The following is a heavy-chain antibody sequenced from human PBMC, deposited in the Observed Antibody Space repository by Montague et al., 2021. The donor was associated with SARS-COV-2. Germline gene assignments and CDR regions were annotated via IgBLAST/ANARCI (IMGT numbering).Heavy chain of an antibody. CDR1: GGSISSYY. CDR3: ARDFDY. V-gene: IGHV4-59*13. Sequence: SETLSLTCTVSGGSISSYYWSWIRQPPGKGLEWIGYMYYSGSTNYNPSLKSRVTISVGTSKNQFSLKLSSVTAADTAVYYCARDFDYWGQGTLVTVSS. CDR2: MYYSGST. J-gene: IGHJ4*02.